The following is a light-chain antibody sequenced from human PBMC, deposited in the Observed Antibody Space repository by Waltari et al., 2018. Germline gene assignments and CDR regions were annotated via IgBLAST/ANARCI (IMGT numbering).Light chain of an antibody. V-gene: IGKV3-20*01. CDR2: GAS. CDR1: QSGSSNY. J-gene: IGKJ1*01. Sequence: IVLTQSPGTLSLSPGERATLSCRASQSGSSNYLAWYQQKPGQAPRLLIYGASSRATGIPDRFIGSGSETDFTLTITRLEPEDFAMYYCQQYGSSLGTFGQGTKVEIK. CDR3: QQYGSSLGT.